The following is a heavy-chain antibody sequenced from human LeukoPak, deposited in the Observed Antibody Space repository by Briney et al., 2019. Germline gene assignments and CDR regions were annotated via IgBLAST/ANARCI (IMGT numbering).Heavy chain of an antibody. CDR1: GFTFSSYW. D-gene: IGHD3-10*01. CDR2: IKQDGSEK. V-gene: IGHV3-7*01. Sequence: GGSLRLSCAASGFTFSSYWMSWVRQAPGKGLEWVANIKQDGSEKYYVDSVKGRFTISRDNAKNSLYLQMNSLRAEDTAVYYCARDAMVRGVMVYYYYMDVWGKGTTVTISS. CDR3: ARDAMVRGVMVYYYYMDV. J-gene: IGHJ6*03.